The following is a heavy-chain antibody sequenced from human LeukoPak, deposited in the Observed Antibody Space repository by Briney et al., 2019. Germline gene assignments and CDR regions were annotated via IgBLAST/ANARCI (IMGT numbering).Heavy chain of an antibody. CDR1: GFTFSSYA. CDR2: ISYDGSNK. D-gene: IGHD2-15*01. Sequence: AGGSLRLSCAASGFTFSSYAMHWVRQAPGKGLEWVAVISYDGSNKYYADSVKGRFTISRDNSKRTLFLQTDSLRGEDTAVYYCANGGYYSLDSWGQGTLVTVSS. V-gene: IGHV3-30-3*01. CDR3: ANGGYYSLDS. J-gene: IGHJ4*02.